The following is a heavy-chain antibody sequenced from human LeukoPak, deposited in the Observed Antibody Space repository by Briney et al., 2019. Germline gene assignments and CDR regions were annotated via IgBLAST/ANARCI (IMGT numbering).Heavy chain of an antibody. Sequence: GGSLRLSCAASGFTFSSYWMHWVRQAPGKGLVWVSRSNSDATSTSYADSVKGRFTISRDNAKNTLYLQMNSLRAEDTAVYYCARDPLYGALDYWGEGTLVTVSA. D-gene: IGHD3-16*01. CDR3: ARDPLYGALDY. V-gene: IGHV3-74*01. CDR2: SNSDATST. J-gene: IGHJ4*02. CDR1: GFTFSSYW.